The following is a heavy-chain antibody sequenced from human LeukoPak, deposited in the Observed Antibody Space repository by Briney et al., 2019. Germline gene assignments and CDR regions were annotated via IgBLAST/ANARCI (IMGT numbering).Heavy chain of an antibody. CDR1: GFTFSTFW. J-gene: IGHJ6*03. CDR2: INHDGSST. Sequence: GGSLRLSCATSGFTFSTFWMHWVRQAPGKGLVWVSRINHDGSSTNYADSVKGRFTISRDNAKNTLYLQMNSLRAEDTAVYYCARYGSHSYGFYYYYYYMDVWGKGTTVTISS. V-gene: IGHV3-74*01. CDR3: ARYGSHSYGFYYYYYYMDV. D-gene: IGHD5-18*01.